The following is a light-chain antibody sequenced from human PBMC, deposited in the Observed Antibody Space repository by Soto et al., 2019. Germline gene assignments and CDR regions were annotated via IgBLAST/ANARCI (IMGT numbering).Light chain of an antibody. J-gene: IGLJ1*01. Sequence: QSALTQPASVSGSPGQSITISCTATSSDVGGYNYVSWYQQQPGKAPKLMIYDVSNRPSGVSNRFSGSKSGNTASLTISGLQAEDEADYYCSSYTRSSFYVFGTGTKVTVL. CDR1: SSDVGGYNY. CDR3: SSYTRSSFYV. V-gene: IGLV2-14*01. CDR2: DVS.